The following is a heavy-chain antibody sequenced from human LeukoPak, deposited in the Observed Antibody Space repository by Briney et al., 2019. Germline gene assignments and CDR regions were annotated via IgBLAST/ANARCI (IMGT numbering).Heavy chain of an antibody. CDR2: ISGTGGST. V-gene: IGHV3-23*01. Sequence: GGSLRLSCVASGFTFSDYAMTWVRQAPGKGLEWVSSISGTGGSTYYADSVKGRFTISRDNSKNTLYLQMSSLRAEDTAVYYCAKQGVVNHYWGQGTLVTVSS. CDR1: GFTFSDYA. CDR3: AKQGVVNHY. J-gene: IGHJ4*02. D-gene: IGHD3-3*01.